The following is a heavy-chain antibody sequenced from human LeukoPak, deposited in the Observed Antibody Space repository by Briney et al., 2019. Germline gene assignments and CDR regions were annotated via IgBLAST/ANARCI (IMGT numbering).Heavy chain of an antibody. D-gene: IGHD3-22*01. CDR3: ATARNNYDISGFSALDY. J-gene: IGHJ4*02. Sequence: GGSLRLSCVASGFTFSNYGMHWVRQAPGMGLEWVAVIWYDGSNIHYADSVKGRFTISRDNSKNTLYLEMNSLRAEDTAVYYCATARNNYDISGFSALDYWGQGTLVTVAS. CDR1: GFTFSNYG. V-gene: IGHV3-33*01. CDR2: IWYDGSNI.